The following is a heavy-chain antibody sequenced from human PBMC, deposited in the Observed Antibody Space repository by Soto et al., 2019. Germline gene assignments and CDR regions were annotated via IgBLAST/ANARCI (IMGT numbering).Heavy chain of an antibody. J-gene: IGHJ4*02. CDR2: INAGNGNT. V-gene: IGHV1-3*01. CDR1: GYTFTSYA. Sequence: ASVKVSCKASGYTFTSYAMHWVRQAPGQRLEWMGWINAGNGNTKYSQKFQGRVTITRDTSASTAYMELSSLRSEDTAVYYCARELAVADIFDYWGQGTLVTVSS. D-gene: IGHD6-19*01. CDR3: ARELAVADIFDY.